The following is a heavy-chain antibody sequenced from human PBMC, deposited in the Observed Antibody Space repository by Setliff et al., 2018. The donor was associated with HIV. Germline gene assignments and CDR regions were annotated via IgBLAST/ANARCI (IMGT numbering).Heavy chain of an antibody. J-gene: IGHJ4*02. CDR1: GYSFTNYW. CDR2: IYPGDADT. D-gene: IGHD3-22*01. V-gene: IGHV5-51*01. Sequence: PGESLKISCKGSGYSFTNYWIGWVRQMPGKGLEWVGVIYPGDADTRYRPSFQGQVTISVDKSINTAYLQWNSLKASDTSMYDCARRLCYYDSRVYYYNYWGQGTLVTVSS. CDR3: ARRLCYYDSRVYYYNY.